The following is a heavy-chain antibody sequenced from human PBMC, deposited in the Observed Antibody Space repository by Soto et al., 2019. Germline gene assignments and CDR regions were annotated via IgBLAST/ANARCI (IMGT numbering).Heavy chain of an antibody. J-gene: IGHJ4*02. CDR2: IKSKTDGGTT. V-gene: IGHV3-15*07. D-gene: IGHD6-13*01. Sequence: GGSLRLSCAASGFTFSNAWMNWVRQAPGKGLEWVGRIKSKTDGGTTDYAAPVKGRFTISRDDSKNTLYLQMNSLKTEDTAVYYCTTERYSSSWYGLSDYWGQGTLVTVSS. CDR1: GFTFSNAW. CDR3: TTERYSSSWYGLSDY.